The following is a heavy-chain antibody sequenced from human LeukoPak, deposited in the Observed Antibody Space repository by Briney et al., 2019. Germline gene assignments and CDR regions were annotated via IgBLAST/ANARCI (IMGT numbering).Heavy chain of an antibody. CDR3: ARDGDHCSSTSCYDY. CDR1: GYTFTGYY. D-gene: IGHD2-2*01. CDR2: INPNSGGT. Sequence: ASVKVSCKPSGYTFTGYYMHWVRQAPGQGLEWMGWINPNSGGTNYAQKFQGRVAMTRDTSISTAYMELSRLRSDDTAVYYCARDGDHCSSTSCYDYWGQGTLVTVSS. J-gene: IGHJ4*02. V-gene: IGHV1-2*02.